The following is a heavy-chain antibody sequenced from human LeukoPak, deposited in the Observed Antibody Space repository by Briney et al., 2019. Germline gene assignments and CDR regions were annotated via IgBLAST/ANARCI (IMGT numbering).Heavy chain of an antibody. Sequence: ASVKVSCKASGYTFTSYGISWVRQAPGQGLEWMGWISAYNGNTNYAQKLQGRVTMTTDTSTSTAYMELRSLRSDDTAVYYCARTGYCSSTSCYTYYYYYYMDVWGKGTTVTVSS. CDR3: ARTGYCSSTSCYTYYYYYYMDV. CDR2: ISAYNGNT. D-gene: IGHD2-2*02. V-gene: IGHV1-18*01. J-gene: IGHJ6*03. CDR1: GYTFTSYG.